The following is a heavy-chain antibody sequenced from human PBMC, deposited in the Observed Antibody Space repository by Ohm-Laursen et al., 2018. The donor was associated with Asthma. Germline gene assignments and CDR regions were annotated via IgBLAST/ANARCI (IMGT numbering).Heavy chain of an antibody. V-gene: IGHV3-48*04. J-gene: IGHJ4*02. CDR2: ISSSSTI. CDR1: GFTFSSYS. Sequence: SLRLSCAASGFTFSSYSMNWVRQAPGKGLEWVSYISSSSTIYYADSVKGRFTISRDNAKNSLYLQMNSLRAEDTAVYYCARASGGYYIDYWGQGTLVTVSS. D-gene: IGHD1-26*01. CDR3: ARASGGYYIDY.